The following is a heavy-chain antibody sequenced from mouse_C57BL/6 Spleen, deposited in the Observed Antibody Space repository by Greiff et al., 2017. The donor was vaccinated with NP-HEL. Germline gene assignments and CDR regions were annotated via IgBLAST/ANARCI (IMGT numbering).Heavy chain of an antibody. CDR3: AIYYYGSSDY. Sequence: QVHVKQSGAELARPGASVKLSCKASGYTFTSYWMHWVKQRPGQGLEWIGVIDPSDSYTNYNQKFKGKATLTVDTSSSTAYMQLSSLTSEDSAVYYCAIYYYGSSDYWGQGTTLTVSS. J-gene: IGHJ2*01. D-gene: IGHD1-1*01. CDR2: IDPSDSYT. V-gene: IGHV1-59*01. CDR1: GYTFTSYW.